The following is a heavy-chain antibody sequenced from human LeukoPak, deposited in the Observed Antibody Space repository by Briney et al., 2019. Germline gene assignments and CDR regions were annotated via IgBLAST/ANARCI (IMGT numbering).Heavy chain of an antibody. CDR2: IIPIFGTA. Sequence: SVKVSCKASGGTFISYAISWVRQAPGQGLEWMGGIIPIFGTANYAQKFQGRVTITADEPTSTAYMELSSLRSEDTAVYYCARDPDIAVAGGFDYWGQGTLVTVSS. V-gene: IGHV1-69*13. CDR3: ARDPDIAVAGGFDY. J-gene: IGHJ4*02. D-gene: IGHD6-19*01. CDR1: GGTFISYA.